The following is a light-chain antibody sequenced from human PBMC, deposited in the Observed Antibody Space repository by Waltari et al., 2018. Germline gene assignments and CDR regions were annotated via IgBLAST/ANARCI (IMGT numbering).Light chain of an antibody. CDR2: DVN. V-gene: IGLV2-11*01. CDR3: CSFVGSYTSV. Sequence: QSAPTQPRSVSGSPGLSVSISCTGSNSDVAGYNWVSWYQQYPGRAPKMLLYDVNKRSSGVPDRFSGSKVGNTASLTISGLLPEDEADYYCCSFVGSYTSVFGGGTKVTVL. J-gene: IGLJ2*01. CDR1: NSDVAGYNW.